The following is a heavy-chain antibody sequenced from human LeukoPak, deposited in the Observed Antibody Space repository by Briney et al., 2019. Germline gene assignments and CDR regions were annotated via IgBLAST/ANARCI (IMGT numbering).Heavy chain of an antibody. J-gene: IGHJ6*03. CDR1: GGSISSYY. CDR3: AKNGVWPRPYYYYYMDV. Sequence: KPSETLSLTCTVSGGSISSYYWSWIRQPPGKGLEWIGYIYTSGSTNYNPSLKSRVTISVDTSKNQFSLKLSSVTAADTAVYYCAKNGVWPRPYYYYYMDVWGKGTTVTVSS. CDR2: IYTSGST. D-gene: IGHD2-8*01. V-gene: IGHV4-4*09.